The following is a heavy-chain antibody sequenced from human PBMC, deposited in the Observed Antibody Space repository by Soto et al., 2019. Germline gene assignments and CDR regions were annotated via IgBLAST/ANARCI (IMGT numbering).Heavy chain of an antibody. Sequence: QVQMVQSGAAVKKPGSSVKVSCKASGGSFSIYAISWVRQAPGQGLEWMGGIAPFFGTANYAQKSQARVTITAHNSKSTAYKELSNMRSEDTAVYYCASDLATPGPRCSYYAMNVWGQGTRVTVSS. CDR3: ASDLATPGPRCSYYAMNV. J-gene: IGHJ6*02. CDR2: IAPFFGTA. D-gene: IGHD6-13*01. CDR1: GGSFSIYA. V-gene: IGHV1-69*06.